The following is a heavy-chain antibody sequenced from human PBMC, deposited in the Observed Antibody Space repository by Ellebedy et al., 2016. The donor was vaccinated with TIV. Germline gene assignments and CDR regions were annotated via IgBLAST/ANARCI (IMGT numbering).Heavy chain of an antibody. CDR1: GFTFNTYA. J-gene: IGHJ6*02. Sequence: GESLKISCAAAGFTFNTYAINWVRQAPGKGLEWVSSISGSGSTIYYADSVKGRFTISRDNPKSTVYLQMNRLRAEDTAVYYCARDGPESFQDYYYAMDVWGQGTTVIVSS. CDR2: ISGSGSTI. CDR3: ARDGPESFQDYYYAMDV. D-gene: IGHD3-10*01. V-gene: IGHV3-23*01.